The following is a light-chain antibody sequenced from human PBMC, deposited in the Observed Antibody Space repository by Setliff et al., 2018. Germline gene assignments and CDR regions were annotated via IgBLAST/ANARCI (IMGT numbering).Light chain of an antibody. V-gene: IGLV1-40*01. J-gene: IGLJ2*01. CDR1: SSNIGASND. Sequence: VLTQSPSVSGAPGQRVTISCTGSSSNIGASNDVHWYQQVPGAVPKLLIYDNNNRPSGVPDRFSGSKSGTSASLAITGLQAEDEADYYCQSYDSSLSGSVFGGGTKVTVL. CDR2: DNN. CDR3: QSYDSSLSGSV.